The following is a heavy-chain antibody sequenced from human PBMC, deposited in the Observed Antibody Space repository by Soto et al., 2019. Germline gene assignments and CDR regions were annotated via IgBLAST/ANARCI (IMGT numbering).Heavy chain of an antibody. CDR3: ARGIKYGAYSRWFDP. CDR2: MNPNSGNT. V-gene: IGHV1-8*01. Sequence: ASVKVSCKASGYTFTSYDINWVRQATGQGLEYLGWMNPNSGNTAYVQKFQGRVTMTWDTSITTAYMELSSLRSEDTAVYFCARGIKYGAYSRWFDPWGQGTLVTSPQ. D-gene: IGHD4-17*01. J-gene: IGHJ5*02. CDR1: GYTFTSYD.